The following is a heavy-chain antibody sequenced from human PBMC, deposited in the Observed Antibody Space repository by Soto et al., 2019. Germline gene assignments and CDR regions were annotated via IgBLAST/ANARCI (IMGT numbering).Heavy chain of an antibody. D-gene: IGHD3-10*01. CDR2: IIPIFGTA. V-gene: IGHV1-69*13. J-gene: IGHJ5*02. Sequence: GASVKVSCKASGGTFSSYAISWVRQAPGQGLEWMGGIIPIFGTANYAQKFQGRVTITADESTSTAYMELSSLRSEDTAVYYCARALEVLLWFGESANWFDPWGQGTLVTVSS. CDR3: ARALEVLLWFGESANWFDP. CDR1: GGTFSSYA.